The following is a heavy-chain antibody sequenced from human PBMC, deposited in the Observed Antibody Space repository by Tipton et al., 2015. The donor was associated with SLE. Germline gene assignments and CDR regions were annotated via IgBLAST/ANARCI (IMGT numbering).Heavy chain of an antibody. CDR2: ISSSGRTI. CDR1: GFTFSTYE. V-gene: IGHV3-48*03. Sequence: SLRLSCAASGFTFSTYEMNWVRQAPGKGLEWVSYISSSGRTIFNADSVKGRFTISRDNAKNSLYLQMNSLRGEDTAVYYCARDGLRTGEFDYWGQGTLVTVSS. J-gene: IGHJ4*02. CDR3: ARDGLRTGEFDY. D-gene: IGHD7-27*01.